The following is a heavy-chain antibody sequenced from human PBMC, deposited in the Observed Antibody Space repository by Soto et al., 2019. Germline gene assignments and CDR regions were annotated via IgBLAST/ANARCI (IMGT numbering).Heavy chain of an antibody. CDR2: ISGSDSST. J-gene: IGHJ4*02. V-gene: IGHV3-23*01. CDR3: AKDWGRVLGAENYWYY. D-gene: IGHD2-8*02. Sequence: EVQLLESGGGLVQPGGSLRLSCAASGFIFSSYAMSWVRQAPGKGLEWVSGISGSDSSTYYADSVKGRFTISRDNSKSTLYLQMNSLRAEDTAVYYCAKDWGRVLGAENYWYYWGQGTLDTVSS. CDR1: GFIFSSYA.